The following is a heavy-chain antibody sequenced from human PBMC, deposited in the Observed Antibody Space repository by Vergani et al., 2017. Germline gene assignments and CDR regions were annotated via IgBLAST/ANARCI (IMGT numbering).Heavy chain of an antibody. Sequence: QEQLLQSGGGVVQPGGSLRLSCIGSGYTFGHFDMHWVRQAPGKGLAWVAFIRYDGSNPQYIDSVKGRFTISRDNAKDSLYLQMNSLRAEDTAIYYCGRGGMDTYGSSFDSSGFCGYWGQGVLVTVSS. CDR1: GYTFGHFD. D-gene: IGHD3-22*01. J-gene: IGHJ4*02. CDR3: GRGGMDTYGSSFDSSGFCGY. CDR2: IRYDGSNP. V-gene: IGHV3-30*02.